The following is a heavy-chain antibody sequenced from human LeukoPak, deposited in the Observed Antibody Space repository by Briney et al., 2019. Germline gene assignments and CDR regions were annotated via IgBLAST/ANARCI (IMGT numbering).Heavy chain of an antibody. CDR1: GYSISSGYY. Sequence: SETLSLTCAVSGYSISSGYYWGWIRRPPGKGLEWIGSIYHSGSTYYNPSLKSRVTISVDTSKNQFSLKLSSVTAADTAVYYCAREENRISVDYWGQGTLVTVSS. V-gene: IGHV4-38-2*02. J-gene: IGHJ4*02. CDR3: AREENRISVDY. CDR2: IYHSGST. D-gene: IGHD2/OR15-2a*01.